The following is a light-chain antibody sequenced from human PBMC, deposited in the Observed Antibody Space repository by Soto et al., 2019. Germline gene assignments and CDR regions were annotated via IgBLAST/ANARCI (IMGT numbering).Light chain of an antibody. CDR1: QVINNY. J-gene: IGKJ1*01. CDR3: EHYFGAPWA. CDR2: GAS. Sequence: DIQMTQSPSSLSASVGDRVTITCRASQVINNYLAWYQQKPGRAPQLLIYGASTLHSGVPSRFSGSGSGIDFTLTISSLQPEDVATYFCEHYFGAPWAFGQGTKVEIK. V-gene: IGKV1-27*01.